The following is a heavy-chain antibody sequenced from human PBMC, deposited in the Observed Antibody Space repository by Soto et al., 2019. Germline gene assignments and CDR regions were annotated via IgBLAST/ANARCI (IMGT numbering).Heavy chain of an antibody. CDR3: ASLYGDPDY. D-gene: IGHD4-17*01. CDR2: IYYSGST. Sequence: TSETLSLTCTVSGGSISSSSYYWGWIRQPPGKGLEWIGSIYYSGSTYYNPSLKSRVTISVDTSKNQFSLKLSSVTAADTAVYYCASLYGDPDYWGQGTLVTVSS. J-gene: IGHJ4*02. V-gene: IGHV4-39*07. CDR1: GGSISSSSYY.